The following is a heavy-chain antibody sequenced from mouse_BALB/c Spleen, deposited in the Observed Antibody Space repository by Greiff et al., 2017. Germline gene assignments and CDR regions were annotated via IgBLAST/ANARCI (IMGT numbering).Heavy chain of an antibody. CDR2: IDPANGNT. V-gene: IGHV14-3*02. J-gene: IGHJ3*01. CDR1: GFNIKDTY. CDR3: APSYYGNVY. Sequence: VQLKESGAELVKPGASVKLSCTASGFNIKDTYMHWVKQRPEQGLEWIGRIDPANGNTKYDPKFQGKATITADTSSNTAYLQLSSLTSEDTAVYYCAPSYYGNVYWGQGTLVTVSA. D-gene: IGHD2-10*01.